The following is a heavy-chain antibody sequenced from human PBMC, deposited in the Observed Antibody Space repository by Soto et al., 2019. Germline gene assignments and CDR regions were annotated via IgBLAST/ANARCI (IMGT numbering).Heavy chain of an antibody. D-gene: IGHD6-19*01. CDR1: GDSISTNKW. Sequence: KPSETLSLTCAVSGDSISTNKWWSWVRQPPGKGLEWIGEVYHNGLTNYNASLKSRVTMSVDTSKNQFSLKLTSVTAADTAIYYCARDVAVPGESDRFDYWGQGTLVTVSS. V-gene: IGHV4-4*02. CDR3: ARDVAVPGESDRFDY. J-gene: IGHJ4*02. CDR2: VYHNGLT.